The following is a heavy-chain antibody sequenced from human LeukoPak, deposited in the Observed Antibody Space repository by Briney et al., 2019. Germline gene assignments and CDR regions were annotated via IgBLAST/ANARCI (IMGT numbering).Heavy chain of an antibody. V-gene: IGHV4-59*01. D-gene: IGHD3-22*01. CDR2: IYYSGST. J-gene: IGHJ5*02. Sequence: PSETLSLTCTVSGGSISSYYWSWIRQPPGKGLEWIGYIYYSGSTNYNPSLKSRVTISVDTSKNQFSLKLSSVTAADTAVYYCARVRRITMIVDLWGQGTLVTVSS. CDR3: ARVRRITMIVDL. CDR1: GGSISSYY.